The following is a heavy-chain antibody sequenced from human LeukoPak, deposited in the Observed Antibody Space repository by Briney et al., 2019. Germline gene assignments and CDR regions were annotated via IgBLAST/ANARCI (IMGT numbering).Heavy chain of an antibody. CDR3: ARVGMYSSAWYHY. CDR2: IYYSGST. J-gene: IGHJ4*02. CDR1: GGSISSGSYY. D-gene: IGHD6-19*01. Sequence: SQTLSLTCTVSGGSISSGSYYWGWIRQPPGKGLEWIGSIYYSGSTYYNPSLKSRVTISVDTSKNQFSLKLSSVTAADTAVYYCARVGMYSSAWYHYWGQGTLVTVSS. V-gene: IGHV4-39*07.